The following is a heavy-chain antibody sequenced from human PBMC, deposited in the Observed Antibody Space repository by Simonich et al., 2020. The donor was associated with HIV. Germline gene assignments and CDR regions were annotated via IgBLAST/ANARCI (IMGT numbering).Heavy chain of an antibody. CDR2: NNHIGNT. CDR3: ARRHPTTVTTPYFDY. CDR1: GGSFSGYY. Sequence: QVQLQQWGAGLLKPSETLSLTCAVSGGSFSGYYWSWIRQPPGKGLGWFGENNHIGNTNYNPSLTSRVNISVDTSKNQFSLKLSSVTAADTAVYYCARRHPTTVTTPYFDYWGQGTLVTVSS. J-gene: IGHJ4*02. D-gene: IGHD4-17*01. V-gene: IGHV4-34*01.